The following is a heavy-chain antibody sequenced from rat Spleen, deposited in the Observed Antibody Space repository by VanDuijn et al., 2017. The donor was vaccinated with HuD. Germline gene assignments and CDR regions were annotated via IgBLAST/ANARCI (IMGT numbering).Heavy chain of an antibody. V-gene: IGHV5-31*01. D-gene: IGHD4-2*01. CDR1: GFTFNHYW. CDR3: TREDWSFDN. J-gene: IGHJ2*01. Sequence: EVQLVESGGGLVQPGRSLKLSCVASGFTFNHYWMTWIRQAPGKGLEWVASITNSGGSTYYPDSVKGRFTISRDNAKSTLYLQMNSLRSEDTATYYCTREDWSFDNWGQGVMVTVSS. CDR2: ITNSGGST.